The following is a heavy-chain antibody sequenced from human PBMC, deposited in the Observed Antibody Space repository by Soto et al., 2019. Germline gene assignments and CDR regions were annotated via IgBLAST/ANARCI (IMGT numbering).Heavy chain of an antibody. D-gene: IGHD3-3*01. Sequence: APAKVSCKASGYTFTSYAMHWVRQAPGQRLEWMGWINAGNGNTKYSQKFQGRVTITRDTSASTAYMELSSLRSEDTAVYYCARSPFDFWSGHLRDRWYFDLWGRGTLVTVSS. CDR3: ARSPFDFWSGHLRDRWYFDL. J-gene: IGHJ2*01. CDR1: GYTFTSYA. V-gene: IGHV1-3*01. CDR2: INAGNGNT.